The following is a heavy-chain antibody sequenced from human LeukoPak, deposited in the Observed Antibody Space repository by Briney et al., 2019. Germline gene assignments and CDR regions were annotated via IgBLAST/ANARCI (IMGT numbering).Heavy chain of an antibody. D-gene: IGHD3-10*01. Sequence: SETLSLTCAVSGGSISSGGYSWSWIRQPPGKGLEWIGYIYYSGSTYYNPSLKSRVTISVDTSKNQFSLKLSSVTAADTAVYYCARDRRGSGSPSFDPWGQGTLVTVSS. CDR1: GGSISSGGYS. CDR2: IYYSGST. V-gene: IGHV4-30-4*07. J-gene: IGHJ5*02. CDR3: ARDRRGSGSPSFDP.